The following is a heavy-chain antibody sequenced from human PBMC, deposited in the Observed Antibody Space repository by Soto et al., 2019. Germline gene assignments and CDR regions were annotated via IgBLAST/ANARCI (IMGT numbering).Heavy chain of an antibody. CDR1: GGTFSSYA. V-gene: IGHV1-69*13. D-gene: IGHD5-18*01. CDR2: IIPIFGTA. J-gene: IGHJ4*02. CDR3: AREGIANSYGYWPFDY. Sequence: SVKVSCKASGGTFSSYAISWVRQAPGQGLEWMGGIIPIFGTANYAQKFQGRVTITADESTSTAYMELSSLRSEDTAVYYCAREGIANSYGYWPFDYWGQRTLVTVSS.